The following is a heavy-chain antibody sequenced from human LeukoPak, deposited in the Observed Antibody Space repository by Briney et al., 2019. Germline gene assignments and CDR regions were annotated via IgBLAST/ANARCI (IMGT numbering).Heavy chain of an antibody. CDR3: ARGSHHSAAAGGIYYYYYMDV. D-gene: IGHD6-13*01. CDR1: GGSFSGNY. J-gene: IGHJ6*03. CDR2: INHSGTT. V-gene: IGHV4-34*01. Sequence: SETLSLTCAVYGGSFSGNYWSWIRQPPGKGLEWIGDINHSGTTNYSPSLKSRVTISVDTSKNQFSLKLSSVAAADTAVYYCARGSHHSAAAGGIYYYYYMDVWGKGTTVTVSS.